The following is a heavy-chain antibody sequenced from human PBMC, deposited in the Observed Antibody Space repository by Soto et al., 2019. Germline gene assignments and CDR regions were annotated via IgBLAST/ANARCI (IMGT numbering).Heavy chain of an antibody. CDR1: GFTFSSSA. V-gene: IGHV3-23*01. J-gene: IGHJ3*02. CDR2: ISGSGGST. CDR3: AKGSGDCGIRGRAFDI. Sequence: GGSLRLSFAASGFTFSSSAMSWVRQAPGKGLGWFSAISGSGGSTYYADSVTGRFTISRDNSKNTRYLQMNSLRAEDTTVEDCAKGSGDCGIRGRAFDIWGQGTMVTVSS. D-gene: IGHD2-21*02.